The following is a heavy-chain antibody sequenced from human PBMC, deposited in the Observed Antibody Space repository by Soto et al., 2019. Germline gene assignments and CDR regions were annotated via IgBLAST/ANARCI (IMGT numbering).Heavy chain of an antibody. Sequence: SETLSLTCTLAGGSISSYYWSCIRQPPGKGLEWGGYIYYSWRTNSNTSLKSLVTVSIDTSKNQSSLKLSSVTAADTALSNCASLGGFYDSSGYDDYWGQGTLVTVSS. CDR3: ASLGGFYDSSGYDDY. J-gene: IGHJ4*02. V-gene: IGHV4-59*01. CDR2: IYYSWRT. CDR1: GGSISSYY. D-gene: IGHD3-22*01.